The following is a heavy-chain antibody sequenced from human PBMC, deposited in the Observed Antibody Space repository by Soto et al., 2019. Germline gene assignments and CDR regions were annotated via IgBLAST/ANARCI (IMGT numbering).Heavy chain of an antibody. J-gene: IGHJ3*02. CDR3: ATRGYDTRAFDI. CDR1: GYTLTELS. V-gene: IGHV1-24*01. D-gene: IGHD3-22*01. Sequence: ASVKVSCKVSGYTLTELSMHWVRQAPGKGLEWMGGFDPEDGETIYAQKFQGRVTMTEDTSTDTAYMELSSLRSEDTAVYYCATRGYDTRAFDIWGQGTMVTVSS. CDR2: FDPEDGET.